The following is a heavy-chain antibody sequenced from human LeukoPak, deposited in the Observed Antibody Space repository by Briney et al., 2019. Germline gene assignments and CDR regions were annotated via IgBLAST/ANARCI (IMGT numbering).Heavy chain of an antibody. CDR1: GFTFSSYA. CDR2: ISGSGGST. CDR3: AKGVTVRYFDWIDY. Sequence: GGSLRLSCAASGFTFSSYAMSWVRQAPGKGLEWVSAISGSGGSTYYADSVKGRFTISRDNSKSTLYLQMNSLRAEDTAVYYCAKGVTVRYFDWIDYWGQGALVTVSS. J-gene: IGHJ4*02. D-gene: IGHD3-9*01. V-gene: IGHV3-23*01.